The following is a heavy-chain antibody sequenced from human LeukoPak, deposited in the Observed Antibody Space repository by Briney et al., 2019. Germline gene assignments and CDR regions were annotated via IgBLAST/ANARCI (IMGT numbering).Heavy chain of an antibody. Sequence: ASVKVSCKATSRISWVRQAPGHGLEWMGWIGTYGGDTYYAQKFQGRITVTTNTSTSTVYMELRNLRSDDTAVYYCARDLWNFYDDSGYNRDFDSWGQGTLVTVSS. CDR1: TSR. CDR2: IGTYGGDT. V-gene: IGHV1-18*01. D-gene: IGHD3-22*01. J-gene: IGHJ5*01. CDR3: ARDLWNFYDDSGYNRDFDS.